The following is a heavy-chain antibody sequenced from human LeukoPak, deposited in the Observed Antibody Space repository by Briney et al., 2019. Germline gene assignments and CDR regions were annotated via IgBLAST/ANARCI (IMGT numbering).Heavy chain of an antibody. CDR3: ARVRFGCSSTSCYGDFDY. V-gene: IGHV1-69*01. D-gene: IGHD2-2*01. J-gene: IGHJ4*02. Sequence: SVKVSCKASGGTFSSYAISWVRQAPGQGLEWMGGIIPTFGTANYAQKFQGRVTITADESTSTAYMELSSLRSEDTAVYYCARVRFGCSSTSCYGDFDYWGQGTLVTVSS. CDR2: IIPTFGTA. CDR1: GGTFSSYA.